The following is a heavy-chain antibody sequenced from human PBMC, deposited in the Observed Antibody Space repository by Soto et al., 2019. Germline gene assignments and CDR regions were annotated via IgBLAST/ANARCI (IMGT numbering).Heavy chain of an antibody. CDR1: GGSVSIDYYY. J-gene: IGHJ4*02. CDR3: ARARIGTAARV. CDR2: IFYTGST. Sequence: SETLSLTCTVSGGSVSIDYYYWSWIRQPPGKGLEYIGYIFYTGSTNYNPSLKSRVTISVDTSKNQFSLKLNSVTAADTAIYYCARARIGTAARVRGQGTLVTVSS. D-gene: IGHD6-6*01. V-gene: IGHV4-61*01.